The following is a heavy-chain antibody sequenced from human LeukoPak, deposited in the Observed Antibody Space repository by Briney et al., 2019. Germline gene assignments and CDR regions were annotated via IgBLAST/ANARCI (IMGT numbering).Heavy chain of an antibody. CDR2: INSDGSST. J-gene: IGHJ4*02. CDR1: GFTFSSYW. V-gene: IGHV3-74*01. D-gene: IGHD2-21*02. CDR3: ARMGLCGGDCYSGAEFDY. Sequence: QPGGSLRLSCAASGFTFSSYWMHWVRQAPGKGLVWVSRINSDGSSTSYADSVKGRFTISRDNAKNTLYLQMNSLRAEDTAVYYCARMGLCGGDCYSGAEFDYWGQGTLVTVSS.